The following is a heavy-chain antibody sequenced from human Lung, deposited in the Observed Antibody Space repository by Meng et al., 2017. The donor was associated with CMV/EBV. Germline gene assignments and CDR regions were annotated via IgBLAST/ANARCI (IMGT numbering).Heavy chain of an antibody. D-gene: IGHD3-3*01. J-gene: IGHJ4*02. Sequence: SETLSLTXAVHGGSFSGYYWSWIRQPPGKGLEWIGEINHSGSTNYTPSLKSRVTISVDTSKNQFSLKLSSVTAADTGVYCCARATYYDFWSGYPYFDYWGQGTLVTVSS. CDR3: ARATYYDFWSGYPYFDY. CDR1: GGSFSGYY. CDR2: INHSGST. V-gene: IGHV4-34*01.